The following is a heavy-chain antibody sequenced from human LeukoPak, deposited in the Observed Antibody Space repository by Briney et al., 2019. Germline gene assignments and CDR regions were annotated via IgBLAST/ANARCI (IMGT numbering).Heavy chain of an antibody. J-gene: IGHJ4*02. Sequence: ASVKVSCKASGYTLTDYYMHWVRQAPGQGLEWMGRINPNSGGTNYAQKFQGRVTMTRDTSISTVYMELSRLRSDDTAVYYCARDLRRVAGTTGFSPFDYWGQGTLVTVSS. CDR2: INPNSGGT. CDR1: GYTLTDYY. D-gene: IGHD4-17*01. V-gene: IGHV1-2*06. CDR3: ARDLRRVAGTTGFSPFDY.